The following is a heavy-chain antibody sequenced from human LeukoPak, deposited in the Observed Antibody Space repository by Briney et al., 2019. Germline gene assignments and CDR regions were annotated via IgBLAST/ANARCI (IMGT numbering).Heavy chain of an antibody. J-gene: IGHJ4*02. CDR2: ISYDGSNK. V-gene: IGHV3-30*04. CDR1: GFTFSSYA. D-gene: IGHD6-19*01. CDR3: ARDDSQQIAVAGLFDY. Sequence: GGSLRLSCAASGFTFSSYAMHWVRQAPGKGLEWVAVISYDGSNKYYADSVKGRFTISRDNSKNTLYLQMNSLRAEDTAVYYCARDDSQQIAVAGLFDYWGQGTLVTVSS.